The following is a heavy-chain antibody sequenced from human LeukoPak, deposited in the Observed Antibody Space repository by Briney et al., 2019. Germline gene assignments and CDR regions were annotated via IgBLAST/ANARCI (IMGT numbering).Heavy chain of an antibody. CDR1: GYTFTSYY. V-gene: IGHV1-46*01. J-gene: IGHJ3*02. D-gene: IGHD2-2*01. Sequence: ASVKVSCKASGYTFTSYYMHWVRQAPGQGLEWMGIINPSGGSTSYAQKFQGRVTMTRDTSTSTVYMELSSLGSEDTAVYYCALTTLVVVPALDIWGQGTMVTVSS. CDR2: INPSGGST. CDR3: ALTTLVVVPALDI.